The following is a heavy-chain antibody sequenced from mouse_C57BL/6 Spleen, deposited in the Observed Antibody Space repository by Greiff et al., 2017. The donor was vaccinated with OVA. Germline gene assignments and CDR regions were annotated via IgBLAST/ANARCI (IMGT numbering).Heavy chain of an antibody. D-gene: IGHD2-3*01. V-gene: IGHV1-15*01. J-gene: IGHJ2*01. CDR3: TRSRDGYLSFDY. CDR1: GYTFTDYE. Sequence: QVQLKESGAELVRPGASVTLSCKASGYTFTDYEMHWVKQTPVHGLEWIGAIDPETGGTAYNQKFKGKAILTADKSSSTAYMELRSLTSEDSAVYYCTRSRDGYLSFDYWGQGTTLTVSS. CDR2: IDPETGGT.